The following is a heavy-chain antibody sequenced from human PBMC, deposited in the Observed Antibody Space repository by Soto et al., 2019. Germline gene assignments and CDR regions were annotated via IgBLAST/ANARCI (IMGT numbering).Heavy chain of an antibody. CDR1: GGTFSSYA. CDR2: IIPMFGTA. J-gene: IGHJ6*02. Sequence: QVQLVQSGAEVKKPGSSVKVSCKASGGTFSSYAISWVRQAPGQGLEWMGGIIPMFGTANYAQRFRGRVTMTADKSTRTPYMELSSLRSEDTAVYYCARDYYDSSGYLTRGYGLDVWGQGTTVTVSS. CDR3: ARDYYDSSGYLTRGYGLDV. V-gene: IGHV1-69*06. D-gene: IGHD3-22*01.